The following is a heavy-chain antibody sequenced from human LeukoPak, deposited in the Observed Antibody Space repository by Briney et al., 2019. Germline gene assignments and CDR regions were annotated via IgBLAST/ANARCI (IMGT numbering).Heavy chain of an antibody. D-gene: IGHD3-22*01. J-gene: IGHJ4*02. CDR1: GGSISSYY. V-gene: IGHV4-59*01. CDR3: ARWDYYDSSGYSY. Sequence: SETLSLTCTVSGGSISSYYWSWLRQPPGKGLEWIGYIYYSGSTNYNPSLKSRVTISVDTSKNQFSLKLSSVTAADTAVYYCARWDYYDSSGYSYWGQGTLVTVSS. CDR2: IYYSGST.